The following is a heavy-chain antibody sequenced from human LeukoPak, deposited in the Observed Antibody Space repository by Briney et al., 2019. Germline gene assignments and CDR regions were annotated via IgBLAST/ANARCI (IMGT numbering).Heavy chain of an antibody. CDR1: GGTFSSYA. CDR2: IIPIFGTA. D-gene: IGHD6-19*01. CDR3: ARQWLESYYFDY. V-gene: IGHV1-69*13. Sequence: SVKVSCKASGGTFSSYAISWVRQAPGQGHEWMGGIIPIFGTANYAQKFQGRVTITADESTSTAYMELSSLRSEDTAVYYCARQWLESYYFDYWGQGTLVTVSS. J-gene: IGHJ4*02.